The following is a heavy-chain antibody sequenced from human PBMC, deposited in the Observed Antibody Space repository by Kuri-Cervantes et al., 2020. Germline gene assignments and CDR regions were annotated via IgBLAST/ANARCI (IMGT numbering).Heavy chain of an antibody. CDR1: GGSISSGGYY. D-gene: IGHD4-17*01. J-gene: IGHJ4*02. Sequence: SETLSLTCAVSGGSISSGGYYWSWIRQPPGKGLEWIGYIYYSGSTNYNPSLKSRVTISVDTSKNQFPLKLSAVTAADTAVYYCARGLNDYGDSYYFDYWGQETRVTVSS. CDR3: ARGLNDYGDSYYFDY. V-gene: IGHV4-61*08. CDR2: IYYSGST.